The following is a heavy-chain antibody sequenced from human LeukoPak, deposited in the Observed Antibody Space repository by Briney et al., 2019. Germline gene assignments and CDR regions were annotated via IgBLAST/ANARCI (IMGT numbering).Heavy chain of an antibody. CDR2: INPNSGGT. Sequence: ASVKVSCKASGYTFTGYYMHWVRQAPGQGLEWMGWINPNSGGTNYAEKFKGRVTMTRDTSISTAYMELSRLRSDDTAVYYCARDQRRPYYDFWSGYPRGYYMDVWGKGTTVTVSS. D-gene: IGHD3-3*01. CDR1: GYTFTGYY. J-gene: IGHJ6*03. V-gene: IGHV1-2*02. CDR3: ARDQRRPYYDFWSGYPRGYYMDV.